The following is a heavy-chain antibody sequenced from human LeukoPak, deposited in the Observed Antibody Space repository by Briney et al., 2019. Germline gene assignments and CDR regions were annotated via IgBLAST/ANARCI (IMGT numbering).Heavy chain of an antibody. Sequence: ASVKVSCKASGHTSTGYYIQWVRQAPGHGLEWVGWINPNSGGTNYAQKFQGRVTMTRDTSISTAYLELSRLRSDDTAVYYCARDRGDYGMDVWGQGTTVTVSS. V-gene: IGHV1-2*02. CDR2: INPNSGGT. CDR1: GHTSTGYY. D-gene: IGHD3-10*01. CDR3: ARDRGDYGMDV. J-gene: IGHJ6*02.